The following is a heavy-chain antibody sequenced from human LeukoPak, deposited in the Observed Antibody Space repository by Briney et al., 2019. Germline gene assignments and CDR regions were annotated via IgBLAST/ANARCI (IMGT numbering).Heavy chain of an antibody. CDR3: ARGRMRYCSGGSCDTRIYFDY. Sequence: SETLSLTCAVYGGSFSGYYWSWIRQPPGEGLEWIGEINHSGSTNYNPSLKSRVTISVDTSKNQFSLKLSSVTAADTAVYYCARGRMRYCSGGSCDTRIYFDYWGQGTLVTVSS. V-gene: IGHV4-34*01. CDR1: GGSFSGYY. D-gene: IGHD2-15*01. CDR2: INHSGST. J-gene: IGHJ4*02.